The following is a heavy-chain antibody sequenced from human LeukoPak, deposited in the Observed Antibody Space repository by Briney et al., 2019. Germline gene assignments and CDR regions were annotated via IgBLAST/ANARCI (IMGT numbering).Heavy chain of an antibody. D-gene: IGHD2-15*01. Sequence: GGSLRLSCAASEFSFSSYSMNWVRQAPGKGLEWVSSISSSSSYIYYADSVKGRFTISRDNAKNSLYLQMNSLRAEDTAVYYCARQVGYCSGGSCLYYFDYWGQGTLVTVSS. CDR1: EFSFSSYS. CDR2: ISSSSSYI. CDR3: ARQVGYCSGGSCLYYFDY. V-gene: IGHV3-21*01. J-gene: IGHJ4*02.